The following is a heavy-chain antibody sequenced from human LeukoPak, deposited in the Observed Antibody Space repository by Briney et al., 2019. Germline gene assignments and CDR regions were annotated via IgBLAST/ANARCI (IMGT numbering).Heavy chain of an antibody. CDR1: GFTFSSYA. V-gene: IGHV3-30*04. CDR3: ARDEVAAAGSEGFDY. Sequence: PGGSLRLSCAASGFTFSSYAMHWVRQAPGKGLEWVAVISYDGSNKYYADSVKGRFTISRDNSKNTLYLQMNSLRAEDTAVYYCARDEVAAAGSEGFDYWGQGTLVTVSS. J-gene: IGHJ4*02. D-gene: IGHD6-13*01. CDR2: ISYDGSNK.